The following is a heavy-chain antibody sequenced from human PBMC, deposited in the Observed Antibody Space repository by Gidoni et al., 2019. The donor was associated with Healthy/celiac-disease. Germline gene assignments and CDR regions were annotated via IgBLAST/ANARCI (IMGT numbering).Heavy chain of an antibody. CDR1: VGTFSSYA. J-gene: IGHJ4*02. D-gene: IGHD3-16*02. V-gene: IGHV1-69*06. Sequence: QVQLVQYGAEVKKPGSSVKVSCQASVGTFSSYAISWVRQAPGQGLAWMGGIIPIFGTANYAQKFQGRVTIAADKSTSTAYMELSSLRSEDTAVYYCARVQRPHDYIWGSYRSPSYYFDYWGQGTLVTVSS. CDR3: ARVQRPHDYIWGSYRSPSYYFDY. CDR2: IIPIFGTA.